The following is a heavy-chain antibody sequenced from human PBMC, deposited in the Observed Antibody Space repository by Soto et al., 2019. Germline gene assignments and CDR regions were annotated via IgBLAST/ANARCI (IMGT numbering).Heavy chain of an antibody. Sequence: QVQLVQSGAEVKKPGASVKVSCKASGYTFTSYGFSWVRQAPGQGLEWMGWISAYNGNTNYAQNLQGRVTVTTDTSTSTAYMELRSLTSDDTVVYYCARVGPYDFWSGYYNPMDYWGQGTLVTVSS. J-gene: IGHJ4*02. CDR2: ISAYNGNT. CDR3: ARVGPYDFWSGYYNPMDY. CDR1: GYTFTSYG. V-gene: IGHV1-18*01. D-gene: IGHD3-3*01.